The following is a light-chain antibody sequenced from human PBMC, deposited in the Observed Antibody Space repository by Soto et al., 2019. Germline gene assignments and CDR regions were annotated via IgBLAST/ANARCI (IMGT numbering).Light chain of an antibody. CDR2: NYR. Sequence: SYELTQPPAVSVAPGQTARITCGGDNIGSKSVHWYQQKPGQAPVLVVYNYRDRPSGIPERFSDSNSGNTATLTISRVEAGDEADYYCQVWDRSRDHVVFGGGTKVTVL. J-gene: IGLJ3*02. CDR1: NIGSKS. CDR3: QVWDRSRDHVV. V-gene: IGLV3-21*02.